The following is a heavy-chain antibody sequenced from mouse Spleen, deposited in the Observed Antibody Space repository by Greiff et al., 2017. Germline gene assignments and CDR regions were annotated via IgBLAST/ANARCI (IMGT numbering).Heavy chain of an antibody. D-gene: IGHD1-1*01. CDR3: ARKNYYGSSYWYFDV. J-gene: IGHJ1*01. CDR1: GYTFTSYW. V-gene: IGHV1-62-3*01. Sequence: QVQLQQPGAELVKPGASVKLSCKASGYTFTSYWMHWVKQRPGRGLEWIGRIDPNSGGTKYNEKFKGKATLTVDTSSSTAYMQLSSLTSEDSSVYFCARKNYYGSSYWYFDVWGAGTTVTVSS. CDR2: IDPNSGGT.